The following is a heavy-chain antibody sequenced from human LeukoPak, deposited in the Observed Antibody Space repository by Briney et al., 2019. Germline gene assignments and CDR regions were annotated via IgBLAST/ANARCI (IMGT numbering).Heavy chain of an antibody. CDR2: INSDGSST. CDR3: ARDRNTGSSYENLFEY. V-gene: IGHV3-74*01. Sequence: GGSLRLSCAASGFTFSSYWMHWVRQAPGKGLVWVSRINSDGSSTSYADSVKGRFTISRDNAKNTLYLQMSSLRAEDTSVYYCARDRNTGSSYENLFEYWGQGSLVTVSS. J-gene: IGHJ4*02. D-gene: IGHD1-26*01. CDR1: GFTFSSYW.